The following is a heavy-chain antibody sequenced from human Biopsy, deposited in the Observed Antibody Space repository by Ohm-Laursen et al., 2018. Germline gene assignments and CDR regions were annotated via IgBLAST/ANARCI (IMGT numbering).Heavy chain of an antibody. CDR2: IYYVGIP. J-gene: IGHJ6*02. V-gene: IGHV4-38-2*02. D-gene: IGHD2-21*02. CDR3: ARGRGYCGGDCYPTYYYNYGMDV. CDR1: GYSVTNDYY. Sequence: SDTLSLTCPVSGYSVTNDYYWGWIRQPPGKGLEWIGNIYYVGIPYYNPSLKSRAAMSVDTSKNQFSLRLTSVTAADTAVYYCARGRGYCGGDCYPTYYYNYGMDVWGQGTTVTVSS.